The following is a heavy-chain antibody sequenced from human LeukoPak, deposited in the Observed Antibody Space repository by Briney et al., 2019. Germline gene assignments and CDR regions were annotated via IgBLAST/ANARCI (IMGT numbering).Heavy chain of an antibody. CDR1: GFTFSSYS. CDR2: ISTSSSYI. D-gene: IGHD3-22*01. V-gene: IGHV3-21*01. CDR3: ARGFEVIADSSGYDY. J-gene: IGHJ4*02. Sequence: PGGSLRLPCAASGFTFSSYSMNWVRQAPGKGLEWVSSISTSSSYIYYADPVKGRFTISRDNAKKSLYLQMNSLRAEDTAVYYCARGFEVIADSSGYDYWGQGTLVTVSS.